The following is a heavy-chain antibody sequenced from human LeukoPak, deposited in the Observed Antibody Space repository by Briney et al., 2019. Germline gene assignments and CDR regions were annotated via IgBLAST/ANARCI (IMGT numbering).Heavy chain of an antibody. J-gene: IGHJ4*02. CDR2: IYSSGST. V-gene: IGHV4-4*07. CDR3: ARKDGDY. Sequence: PSETLSLTCTVSGASISSFHWTWIRQPAGKGLEWIGLIYSSGSTIYNPSLKSRVAMSVDMTKNQLSLKLSSETAADTAMYYCARKDGDYWGQGTLVTVSS. CDR1: GASISSFH.